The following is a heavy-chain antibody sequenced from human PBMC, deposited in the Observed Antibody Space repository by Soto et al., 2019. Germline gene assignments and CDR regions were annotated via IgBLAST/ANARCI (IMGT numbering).Heavy chain of an antibody. J-gene: IGHJ6*02. CDR2: IYPHDSNT. CDR1: GYSFTSYW. CDR3: ARLGGYDSRGYGRDV. Sequence: PASSLKICCKDSGYSFTSYWIGSVRQMPGKGLEWMGIIYPHDSNTRYSPSFESQVTTSADNSTSTFYLQSGSLKTSDAAMYYTARLGGYDSRGYGRDVWGQGTRVTVA. D-gene: IGHD5-12*01. V-gene: IGHV5-51*01.